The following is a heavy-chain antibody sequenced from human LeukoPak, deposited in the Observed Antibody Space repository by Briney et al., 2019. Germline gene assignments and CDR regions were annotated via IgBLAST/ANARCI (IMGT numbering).Heavy chain of an antibody. CDR1: GGSFSGYY. CDR2: INHSGST. D-gene: IGHD5-18*01. V-gene: IGHV4-34*01. Sequence: SETLSLTCAVYGGSFSGYYWSWIRQPPGKGLEWIGEINHSGSTNYNPSLKSRVTISVDTSKNQFSLKLSSVTAADTAVYYCARESIVDTGRGCYMDVWGKGTTVTVSS. J-gene: IGHJ6*03. CDR3: ARESIVDTGRGCYMDV.